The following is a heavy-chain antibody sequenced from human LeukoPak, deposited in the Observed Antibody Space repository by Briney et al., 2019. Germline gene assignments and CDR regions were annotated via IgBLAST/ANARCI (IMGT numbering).Heavy chain of an antibody. CDR3: GRHISSLYNYYGMDV. V-gene: IGHV3-30*14. CDR2: IADDGSNK. D-gene: IGHD6-6*01. CDR1: GFTFSSYA. J-gene: IGHJ6*02. Sequence: GGSLRLSCAASGFTFSSYAMHWVRQAPGKGLKWVAVIADDGSNKYYADSVKGRFTISRDNSKNTLYLQMNSLRAEDTAVYYCGRHISSLYNYYGMDVWGQGTTVTVSS.